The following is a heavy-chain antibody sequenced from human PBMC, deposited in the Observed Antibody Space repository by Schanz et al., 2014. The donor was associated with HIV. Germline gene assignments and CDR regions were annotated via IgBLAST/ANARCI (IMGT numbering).Heavy chain of an antibody. CDR1: GYIFTSNG. J-gene: IGHJ4*02. D-gene: IGHD3-10*01. Sequence: QVQLVQSGAEVKKPGASVKVSCKASGYIFTSNGISWVRQAPGQGLEWMGIINTGDGNLRYAQKFQGRVTMTRDTSISPAYLELRTLRYDDTAIYYCARVPAGSGSNFDSWGQGALVIVSS. CDR3: ARVPAGSGSNFDS. CDR2: INTGDGNL. V-gene: IGHV1-18*01.